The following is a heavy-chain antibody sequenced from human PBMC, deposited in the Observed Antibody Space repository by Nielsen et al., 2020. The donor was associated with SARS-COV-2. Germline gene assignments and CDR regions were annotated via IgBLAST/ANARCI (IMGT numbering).Heavy chain of an antibody. J-gene: IGHJ4*02. CDR3: ARTGQPGFYYFDY. D-gene: IGHD3-3*01. CDR1: GFSVSTPGVG. Sequence: SGPTLVNPTQTLTLTCPFSGFSVSTPGVGVGWLRQPPGKALEWLALIYWDDDKRYSPSLKNRLTITKDSSKNQVIRTMIHLDPVDTATYHCARTGQPGFYYFDYWGQGALVTVSS. V-gene: IGHV2-5*02. CDR2: IYWDDDK.